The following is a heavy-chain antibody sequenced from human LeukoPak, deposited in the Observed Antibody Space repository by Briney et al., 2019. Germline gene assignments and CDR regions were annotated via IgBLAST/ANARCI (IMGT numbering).Heavy chain of an antibody. V-gene: IGHV3-20*04. CDR3: AMKFSRDYYYMDV. Sequence: GRSLRLSCEASGFSIEDFGMSWVRQPPGKGLEWVSGVTWNGGSTGYAASVEGRFTISRDNAKNSLYLQMNSLRAEDTALYYCAMKFSRDYYYMDVWGKGTTVTVSS. CDR2: VTWNGGST. J-gene: IGHJ6*03. CDR1: GFSIEDFG.